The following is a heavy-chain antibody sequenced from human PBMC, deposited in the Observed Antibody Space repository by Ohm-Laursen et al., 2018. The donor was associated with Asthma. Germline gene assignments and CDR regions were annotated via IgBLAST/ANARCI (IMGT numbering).Heavy chain of an antibody. CDR2: INPNGGGT. V-gene: IGHV1-2*06. CDR1: EYTFSAYY. Sequence: ASVKVSCKASEYTFSAYYIHWVRQAPGQGLEWMGRINPNGGGTNYAQKFQGRVTMTTDTSIGTAYMELSRLRSDDTAVYYCARARDGYRDAFDIWGQGTMVTVSS. D-gene: IGHD5-24*01. CDR3: ARARDGYRDAFDI. J-gene: IGHJ3*02.